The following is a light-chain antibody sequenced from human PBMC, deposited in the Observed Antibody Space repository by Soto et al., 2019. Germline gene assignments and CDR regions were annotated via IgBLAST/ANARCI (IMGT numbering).Light chain of an antibody. CDR3: QQYDNWPIT. Sequence: EIVMTQSPATLPVSPGERATLSCRASQSVCSNLAWYQQKPGQAPRFLIYGASTRATGIPARFSGSGSGTEFTLTISSLQSEDFAVYYCQQYDNWPITFGGGTKVDIK. V-gene: IGKV3-15*01. J-gene: IGKJ4*01. CDR1: QSVCSN. CDR2: GAS.